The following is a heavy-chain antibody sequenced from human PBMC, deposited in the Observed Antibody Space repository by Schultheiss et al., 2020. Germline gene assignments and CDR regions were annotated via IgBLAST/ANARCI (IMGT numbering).Heavy chain of an antibody. Sequence: GESLKISCKGSGYSFSNYWIGWVRQMPGKGLEWMGIIYPGDSDTRYSPSFQGQVTISADKSISTAYLQWSSLKASDTAMYYCARRRSSQVGPNDYWGQGTLVNVYS. V-gene: IGHV5-51*01. D-gene: IGHD6-6*01. CDR1: GYSFSNYW. J-gene: IGHJ4*02. CDR3: ARRRSSQVGPNDY. CDR2: IYPGDSDT.